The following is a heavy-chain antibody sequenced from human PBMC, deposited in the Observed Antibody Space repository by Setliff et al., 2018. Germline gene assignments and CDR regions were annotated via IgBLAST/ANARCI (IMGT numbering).Heavy chain of an antibody. D-gene: IGHD5-12*01. CDR2: IFQSGIT. Sequence: LSLTCTVSGGSITNGYYWGWIRQSPGKQLEWIGNIFQSGITFYNPSLKSRVTISLDPSQNQFSLKLRSVTAADTAVYFCARVGGLLVATMPFDYWGPGTLVTVSS. V-gene: IGHV4-38-2*02. J-gene: IGHJ4*02. CDR1: GGSITNGYY. CDR3: ARVGGLLVATMPFDY.